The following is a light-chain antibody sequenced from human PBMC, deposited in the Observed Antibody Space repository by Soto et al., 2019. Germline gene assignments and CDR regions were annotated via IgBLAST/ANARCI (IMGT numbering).Light chain of an antibody. CDR3: QEYNAYSMT. V-gene: IGKV1-5*03. Sequence: DIQMTQFPSTLCACVVDRVSITFRASQSISSWLAWYQQKPGKAPKLLIYKASTLETGFPSRFSGSGSGTEFTLSISSLQPDDFGTYYCQEYNAYSMTFGQGTRLEIK. CDR2: KAS. J-gene: IGKJ5*01. CDR1: QSISSW.